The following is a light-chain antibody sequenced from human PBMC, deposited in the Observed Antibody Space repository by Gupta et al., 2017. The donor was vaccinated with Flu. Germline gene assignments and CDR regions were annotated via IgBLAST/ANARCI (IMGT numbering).Light chain of an antibody. V-gene: IGKV1-6*02. J-gene: IGKJ4*01. CDR1: QGIRNE. CDR2: SAS. Sequence: AIQLTQSPSSLAASLGDRVTISCRASQGIRNEVGWYQQKPGEAPKILIHSASRLESGVPSRFSGTGSGTDFTLTISGLQPEDFATYYCLQNYNYPLTSGGGTKVELK. CDR3: LQNYNYPLT.